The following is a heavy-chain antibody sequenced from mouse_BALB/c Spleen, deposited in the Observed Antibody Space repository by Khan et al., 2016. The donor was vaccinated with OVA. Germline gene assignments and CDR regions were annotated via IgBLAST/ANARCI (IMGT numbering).Heavy chain of an antibody. D-gene: IGHD2-3*01. CDR2: IWSDGST. CDR1: GFSLTSYG. CDR3: ARWFDGYSSLYAMDY. Sequence: VKLLESGPGLVAPSQSLSITCTVSGFSLTSYGVHWVRQPPGKGLEWLVVIWSDGSTNYNSVPKSRLSISKDNSKSQVFLKMNSLQTDDTAIYYCARWFDGYSSLYAMDYWGQGTSVTVSS. V-gene: IGHV2-6*02. J-gene: IGHJ4*01.